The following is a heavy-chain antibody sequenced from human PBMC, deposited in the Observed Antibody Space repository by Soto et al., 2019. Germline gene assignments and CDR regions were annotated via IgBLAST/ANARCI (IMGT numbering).Heavy chain of an antibody. V-gene: IGHV3-30-3*01. CDR2: FSYDGSNK. CDR1: GFTFSSYA. D-gene: IGHD2-21*02. J-gene: IGHJ4*02. CDR3: ARDVHSGGSGGDLYSPLFDY. Sequence: QVQLVESGGGVVQPGRSLRLSCAASGFTFSSYAMHWVRQAPGRGRGWVAVFSYDGSNKYYADSVKGRFTISRDNSKNTLYLQMNSLRAEDTAVYYCARDVHSGGSGGDLYSPLFDYWGQGTLVTVSS.